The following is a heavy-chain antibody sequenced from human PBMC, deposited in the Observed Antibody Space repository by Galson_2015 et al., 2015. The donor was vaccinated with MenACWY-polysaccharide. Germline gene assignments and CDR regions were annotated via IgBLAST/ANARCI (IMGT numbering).Heavy chain of an antibody. CDR1: GFTFSTYW. D-gene: IGHD5-12*01. Sequence: SMRLSCAASGFTFSTYWMHWVRQAPGTGLVWVSRIKSDGSSTNYADSVKGRLTISRDNAKNTLYLQMNSLRAEDTALYYCARGYSAYDCGQGTLVTVSA. V-gene: IGHV3-74*01. CDR2: IKSDGSST. CDR3: ARGYSAYD. J-gene: IGHJ4*02.